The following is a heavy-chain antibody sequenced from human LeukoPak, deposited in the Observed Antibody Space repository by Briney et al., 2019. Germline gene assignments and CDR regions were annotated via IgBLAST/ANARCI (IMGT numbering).Heavy chain of an antibody. Sequence: ASVKVSCKASGYTFTGYYMHWVRQAPGQGLEWMGWINPNSGGTNYAQKFQGRATMTRDTSISTAYMELSRLRSDDTAVYYCARDRSIAARPYYYYYGMDVWGQGTTVTVSS. D-gene: IGHD6-6*01. CDR1: GYTFTGYY. CDR3: ARDRSIAARPYYYYYGMDV. J-gene: IGHJ6*02. CDR2: INPNSGGT. V-gene: IGHV1-2*02.